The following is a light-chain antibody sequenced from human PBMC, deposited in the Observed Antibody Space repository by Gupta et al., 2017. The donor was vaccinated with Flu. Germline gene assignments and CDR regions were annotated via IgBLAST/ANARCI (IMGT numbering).Light chain of an antibody. CDR1: QGISNY. CDR2: AAS. CDR3: QQLYSYPYT. J-gene: IGKJ2*01. V-gene: IGKV1-9*01. Sequence: DIQLTQSPSFLSASVRDQVTITCRASQGISNYVAWYQQQPGKAPKLLIYAASTLQSGVPSRFSGSGSETEFTLTISSLQPEDSATYYCQQLYSYPYTFGLGTKLELK.